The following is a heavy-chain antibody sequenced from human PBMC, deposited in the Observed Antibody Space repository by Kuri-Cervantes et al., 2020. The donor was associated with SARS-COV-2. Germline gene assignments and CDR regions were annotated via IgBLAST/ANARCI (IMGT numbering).Heavy chain of an antibody. CDR3: ARELVVPAATGYYYYGMDV. J-gene: IGHJ6*02. Sequence: SCAVYGGSFSGFYWSWIRQPPGKGLEWIGYIYHSGSTYYNPSLKSRVTISVDRSKNQFSLKLSSVTAADTAVYYCARELVVPAATGYYYYGMDVWGQGTTVTVSS. D-gene: IGHD2-2*01. CDR2: IYHSGST. V-gene: IGHV4-30-2*01. CDR1: GGSFSGFY.